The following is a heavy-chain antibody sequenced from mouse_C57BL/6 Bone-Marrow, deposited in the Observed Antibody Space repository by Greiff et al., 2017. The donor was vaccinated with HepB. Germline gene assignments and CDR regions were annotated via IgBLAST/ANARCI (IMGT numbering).Heavy chain of an antibody. Sequence: EVQRVESGGGLVKPGGSLKLSCAASGFTFSSYAMSWVRQTPEKRLEWVATISDGGSYTYYPDNVKGRFTISRDNAKNNLYLQMSNLKSEDTAMYYCARDVVYAMDYWGQGTAVTVSS. V-gene: IGHV5-4*01. D-gene: IGHD1-1*02. J-gene: IGHJ4*01. CDR2: ISDGGSYT. CDR3: ARDVVYAMDY. CDR1: GFTFSSYA.